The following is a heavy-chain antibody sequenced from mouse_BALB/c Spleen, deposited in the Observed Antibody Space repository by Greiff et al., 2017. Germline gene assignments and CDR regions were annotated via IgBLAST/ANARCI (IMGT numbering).Heavy chain of an antibody. CDR2: ISSGSSTI. V-gene: IGHV5-17*02. CDR3: ARYGNYDHYAMDY. Sequence: EVQGVESGGGLVQPGGSRKLSCAASGFTFSSFGMHWVRQAPEKGLEWVAYISSGSSTIYYADTVKGRFTISRDNPKNTLFLQMTSLRSEDTAMYYCARYGNYDHYAMDYWGQGTSVTVSS. D-gene: IGHD2-1*01. CDR1: GFTFSSFG. J-gene: IGHJ4*01.